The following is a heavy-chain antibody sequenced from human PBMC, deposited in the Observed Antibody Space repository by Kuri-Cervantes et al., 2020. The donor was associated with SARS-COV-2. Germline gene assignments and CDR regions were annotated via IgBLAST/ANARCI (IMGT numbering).Heavy chain of an antibody. V-gene: IGHV1-2*02. D-gene: IGHD2-2*01. CDR1: GYTFTGYY. Sequence: ASVKVSCKASGYTFTGYYMHWVRQAPGQGLEWMGWINPNSGVTNYAQKFQGRVTMTRDTSISTAYMELSRLRSDDTAVYYCARGDVVVPAAIRSLVWCGMDVWGQGTTVTVSS. J-gene: IGHJ6*02. CDR2: INPNSGVT. CDR3: ARGDVVVPAAIRSLVWCGMDV.